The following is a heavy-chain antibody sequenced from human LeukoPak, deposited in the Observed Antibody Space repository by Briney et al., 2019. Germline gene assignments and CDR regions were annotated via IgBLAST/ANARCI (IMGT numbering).Heavy chain of an antibody. V-gene: IGHV4-4*07. CDR2: MYTSGST. D-gene: IGHD3-22*01. Sequence: SETLSLTCTVSGDSISGYYWNWIRQPAGKGLEWIGRMYTSGSTNYNPSLQSRVIMSVDTSKNQFSLHLNSVTAADTAVYYCARGRAYYDSSGYFNYWGQGILVTVSS. CDR3: ARGRAYYDSSGYFNY. CDR1: GDSISGYY. J-gene: IGHJ4*02.